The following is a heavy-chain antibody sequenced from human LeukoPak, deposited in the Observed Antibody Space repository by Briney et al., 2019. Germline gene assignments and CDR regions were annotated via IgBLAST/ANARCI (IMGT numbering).Heavy chain of an antibody. CDR1: GFTFSNYA. J-gene: IGHJ3*02. D-gene: IGHD4-23*01. Sequence: GGSLRLSCAASGFTFSNYAMHWVRQAPGKGLEWVSTIWYDGSYKYYAASVKGRFTVSRDNSKNTLYLQLNSLTAEDTAVYYCARGNSDAFDIWGQGTMVTVSS. CDR2: IWYDGSYK. V-gene: IGHV3-33*01. CDR3: ARGNSDAFDI.